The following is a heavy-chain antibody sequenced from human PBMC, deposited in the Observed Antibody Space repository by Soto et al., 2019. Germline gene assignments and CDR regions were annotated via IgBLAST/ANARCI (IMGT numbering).Heavy chain of an antibody. CDR2: IWYDGSNK. D-gene: IGHD6-19*01. CDR3: ARDRAEGWPNWYFDL. CDR1: GFTFSSYG. V-gene: IGHV3-33*01. Sequence: QVQLVESGGGVVQPGRSLRLSCAASGFTFSSYGMHWVRQAPGKGLEWVAVIWYDGSNKYYADSVKGRFTISRDNSKNTLYLQMNSLRAEDTAVYYCARDRAEGWPNWYFDLWGRGTLVTVSS. J-gene: IGHJ2*01.